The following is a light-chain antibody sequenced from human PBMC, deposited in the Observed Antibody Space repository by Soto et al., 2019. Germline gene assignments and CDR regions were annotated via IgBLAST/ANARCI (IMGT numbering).Light chain of an antibody. CDR3: QQYNNWPPWT. CDR1: QSVSSN. CDR2: GAS. Sequence: EIVMTQSPATLSVSPGERATPSCRASQSVSSNLAWYQQKPGQAPRLLIYGASTRATGIPARFSGSESGTEFTLTISSLQSEDFAVYYCQQYNNWPPWTFGQGTKVEIK. J-gene: IGKJ1*01. V-gene: IGKV3-15*01.